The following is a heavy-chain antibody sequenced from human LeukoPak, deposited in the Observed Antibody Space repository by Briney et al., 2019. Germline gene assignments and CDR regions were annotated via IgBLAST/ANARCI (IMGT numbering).Heavy chain of an antibody. CDR2: IRSKAYGGTT. D-gene: IGHD4-17*01. J-gene: IGHJ5*02. CDR1: GFTFGDYA. V-gene: IGHV3-49*03. Sequence: GGSLRLSCTASGFTFGDYAMSWFRQAPGKGLEWVGFIRSKAYGGTTEYAASVKGRFTISRDDSKSLAYLQMNSLKTEDTAIHFCTRDDYGDLWGQGTLVTVSS. CDR3: TRDDYGDL.